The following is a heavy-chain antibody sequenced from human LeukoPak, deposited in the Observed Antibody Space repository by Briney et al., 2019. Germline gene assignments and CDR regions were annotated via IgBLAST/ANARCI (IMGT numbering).Heavy chain of an antibody. CDR2: IYYSGST. Sequence: LRLSCAASGFTVSSNYMSWVRQPPGKGLEWIGYIYYSGSTSYNPSLESRLTISVDTPKNQFSLRLNSLTAADTAVYYCARGTDSVSCFDYWGQGTLVTVSS. CDR1: GFTVSSNY. J-gene: IGHJ4*02. D-gene: IGHD3-16*01. V-gene: IGHV4-30-4*08. CDR3: ARGTDSVSCFDY.